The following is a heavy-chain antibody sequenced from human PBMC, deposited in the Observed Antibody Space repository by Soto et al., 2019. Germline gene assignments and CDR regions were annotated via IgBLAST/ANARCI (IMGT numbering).Heavy chain of an antibody. Sequence: QVHLVQSGAEVKKPGASVKVSCKGSGYIFTTYGITWVRQAPGQGLEWMGWISAHNGNAKHAPKPQRRAHVTRGSSTSAVYMALRNPISDDTAGYYCARGRCGDCSGQGALVNASS. CDR3: ARGRCGDC. V-gene: IGHV1-18*01. CDR2: ISAHNGNA. CDR1: GYIFTTYG. J-gene: IGHJ4*02.